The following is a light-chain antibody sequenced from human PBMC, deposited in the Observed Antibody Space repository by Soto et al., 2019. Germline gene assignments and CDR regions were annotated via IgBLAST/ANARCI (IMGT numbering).Light chain of an antibody. CDR3: GSFTTNRIWV. J-gene: IGLJ3*02. CDR2: EVS. Sequence: QSALTQPPSASGSPGQSVTISCTGTSSDVGGYSYVSWYQQHPGKAPKLMIYEVSKRPSGVPDRFSGSKSGNTASLTVSGLQAEDEADYICGSFTTNRIWVFGGGTKVTVL. V-gene: IGLV2-8*01. CDR1: SSDVGGYSY.